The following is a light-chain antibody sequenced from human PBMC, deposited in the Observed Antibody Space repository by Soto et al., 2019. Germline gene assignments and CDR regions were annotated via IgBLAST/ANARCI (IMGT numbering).Light chain of an antibody. Sequence: EIVLTQSPATLSLSPGERATLSCRASQSVGGYLDWYQQKPGQAPRLLIYDASNRASGIPARFSGSGSGTDFTLTISSLEPEDLAVYYCHQRSNWPPLTCDGGTKVEIK. CDR1: QSVGGY. CDR2: DAS. V-gene: IGKV3-11*01. J-gene: IGKJ4*02. CDR3: HQRSNWPPLT.